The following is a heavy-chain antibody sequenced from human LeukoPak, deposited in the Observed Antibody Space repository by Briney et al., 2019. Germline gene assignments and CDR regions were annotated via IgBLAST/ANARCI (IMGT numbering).Heavy chain of an antibody. CDR1: GGSISSHY. Sequence: SVTLSLTCTVSGGSISSHYWSWVRQPPGKGLEWIGYVLDNVRTKDNPSLNSRFTLSADTSKNQFSLRLTSVTAADTAVYYCATIKRGNIFGFFDFWGQGILVTVSS. J-gene: IGHJ4*02. CDR2: VLDNVRT. D-gene: IGHD5-18*01. CDR3: ATIKRGNIFGFFDF. V-gene: IGHV4-59*11.